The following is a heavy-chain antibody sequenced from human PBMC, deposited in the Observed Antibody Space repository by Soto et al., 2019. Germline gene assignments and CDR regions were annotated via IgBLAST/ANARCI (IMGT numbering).Heavy chain of an antibody. CDR1: GFTFSDYW. D-gene: IGHD3-10*01. Sequence: EVQLVESGGGLVQPGGSLRLSCAASGFTFSDYWMSWVRQAPGKGLECVANIKTDGSEKYYVDPVKGRFTISRDNAKNSLYLQMNSLRAEDTAVYYCASSMVRGGNDYWGQGTLLAVSS. CDR2: IKTDGSEK. V-gene: IGHV3-7*05. J-gene: IGHJ4*02. CDR3: ASSMVRGGNDY.